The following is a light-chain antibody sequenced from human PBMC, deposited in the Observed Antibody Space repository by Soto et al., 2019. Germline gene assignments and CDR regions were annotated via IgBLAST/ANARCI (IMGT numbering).Light chain of an antibody. CDR2: AAS. CDR3: QQIYSTPST. J-gene: IGKJ2*01. V-gene: IGKV1-39*01. Sequence: DIQMTQSPSSLSASVGDRVTITCRASQSINSYLNWYQQKPGKAPKLLIYAASSLQSGVPSRFSGSGSGTDSTLTISSLQPEDFATYYCQQIYSTPSTFGQGTKLEI. CDR1: QSINSY.